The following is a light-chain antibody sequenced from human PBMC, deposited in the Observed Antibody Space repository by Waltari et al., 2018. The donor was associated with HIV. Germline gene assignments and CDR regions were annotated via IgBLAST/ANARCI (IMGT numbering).Light chain of an antibody. J-gene: IGLJ2*01. CDR1: NSNIGYNH. Sequence: QSVLTQPPSASGTRGQRGTISCSGSNSNIGYNHVYWYQHIPGTAPTLLIYRNTQRPSGVPDRFSGSKSGTSASLAISGLRSDDEADYYCVAWDDTLSGHVVIGGGTKLTVL. V-gene: IGLV1-47*01. CDR2: RNT. CDR3: VAWDDTLSGHVV.